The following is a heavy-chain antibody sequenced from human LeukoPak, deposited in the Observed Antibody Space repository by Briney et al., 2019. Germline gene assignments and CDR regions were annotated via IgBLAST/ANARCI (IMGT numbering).Heavy chain of an antibody. J-gene: IGHJ4*02. CDR1: GGSISSGGYY. CDR3: ARGVVVVAATQFDY. CDR2: IYYSGST. Sequence: SETLSLTCTVSGGSISSGGYYWSWIRQHPGKGLEGIGYIYYSGSTYYNPSLKSRVTISVDTSKNQFSLKLSSVTAADTAVYYCARGVVVVAATQFDYWGQGTLVTVSS. D-gene: IGHD2-15*01. V-gene: IGHV4-31*03.